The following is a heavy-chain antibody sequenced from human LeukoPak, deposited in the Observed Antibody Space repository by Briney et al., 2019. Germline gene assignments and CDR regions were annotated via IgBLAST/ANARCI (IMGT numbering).Heavy chain of an antibody. V-gene: IGHV4-30-4*01. CDR2: IYYSGST. J-gene: IGHJ4*02. D-gene: IGHD5-12*01. Sequence: SQTLSLICTVSVGSISSVDYYWSWIRQPPGKGREWIGYIYYSGSTYYNPSLKSRVTIPVDTSKNQFSLKLSSVTAADTAVYYCASGYDYYFDYWGQGTLVTVSS. CDR1: VGSISSVDYY. CDR3: ASGYDYYFDY.